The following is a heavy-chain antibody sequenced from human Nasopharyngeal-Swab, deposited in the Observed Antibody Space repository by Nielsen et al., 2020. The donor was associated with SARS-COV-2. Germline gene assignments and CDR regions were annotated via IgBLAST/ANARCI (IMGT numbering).Heavy chain of an antibody. CDR2: IYHRDSDT. CDR1: GFDFTNYW. Sequence: GESLKISCKGSGFDFTNYWIAWVRHMPGKGLEWMGIIYHRDSDTRYSPSFQGQVTISADKSISTAYLQWSSLRASDTAMYYCARLPTLVGGNRYFDHWGQGTLVTVSS. V-gene: IGHV5-51*01. CDR3: ARLPTLVGGNRYFDH. D-gene: IGHD1-26*01. J-gene: IGHJ4*02.